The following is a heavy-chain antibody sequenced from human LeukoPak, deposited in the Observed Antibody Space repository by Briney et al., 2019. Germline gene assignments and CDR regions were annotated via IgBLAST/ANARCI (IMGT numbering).Heavy chain of an antibody. CDR1: GYTLTELS. V-gene: IGHV1-24*01. Sequence: GASVTVSCKVSGYTLTELSMHWVRQAPGKGLEWMGGFDPEDGETIYAQKFQGRVTMTEDTSTDTAYMEPSSLRSEDTAVYYCATGPRLYYDSSGYFLDYWGQGTLVTVSS. CDR2: FDPEDGET. D-gene: IGHD3-22*01. CDR3: ATGPRLYYDSSGYFLDY. J-gene: IGHJ4*02.